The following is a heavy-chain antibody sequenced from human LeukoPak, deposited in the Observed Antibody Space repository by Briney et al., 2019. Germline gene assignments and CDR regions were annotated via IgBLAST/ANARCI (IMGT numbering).Heavy chain of an antibody. D-gene: IGHD6-19*01. CDR1: GGSISSYY. Sequence: PSETLSLTCTVSGGSISSYYWSWIRQPPGKGLEWIGYIYYSGSTNYNPSLKSRVTISVDTSKNQFSLKLSSVTAADTAVYYCARVHYSSGWYVDYWGQGTLVTVSS. J-gene: IGHJ4*02. V-gene: IGHV4-59*08. CDR2: IYYSGST. CDR3: ARVHYSSGWYVDY.